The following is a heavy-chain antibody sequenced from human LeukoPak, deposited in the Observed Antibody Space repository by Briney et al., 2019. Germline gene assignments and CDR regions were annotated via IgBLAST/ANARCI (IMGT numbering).Heavy chain of an antibody. D-gene: IGHD3-16*01. J-gene: IGHJ3*02. CDR2: IAYDGSNK. CDR1: GFTFRSYD. CDR3: ARERWGDAFDI. V-gene: IGHV3-30*04. Sequence: GGSLRLSCGGTGFTFRSYDMHWVRQAPGKGLEWVAGIAYDGSNKDHADAVKGRFTISRDNSKNSLYLQMNSLRTEDTAVYYCARERWGDAFDIWGQGTLVTVSS.